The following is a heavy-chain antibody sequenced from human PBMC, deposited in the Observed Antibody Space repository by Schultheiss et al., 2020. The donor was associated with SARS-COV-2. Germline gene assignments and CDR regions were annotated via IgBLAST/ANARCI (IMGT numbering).Heavy chain of an antibody. D-gene: IGHD2-15*01. CDR2: IYYSGDT. CDR1: GGSISSGGYY. Sequence: SETLSLTCTVSGGSISSGGYYWSWIRQHPGKGLEWIGYIYYSGDTSYNPSLKSRVTISGDTSKNQFSLKLRSVTATDTAVYYCASTSDIVVAVATAWGQGTLVTVSS. V-gene: IGHV4-31*03. CDR3: ASTSDIVVAVATA. J-gene: IGHJ1*01.